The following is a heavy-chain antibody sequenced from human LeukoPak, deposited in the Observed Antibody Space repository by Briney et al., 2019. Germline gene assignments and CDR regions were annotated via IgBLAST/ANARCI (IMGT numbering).Heavy chain of an antibody. CDR3: ARKEDKEFDY. Sequence: SETLSLTCTVSGGSISSSYYWGWIRQPPGKGLEWIGSIYYSGSTYYNPSLKSRVTISVDTSKNQFSLKLSSVTAADTAVYYCARKEDKEFDYWGQGTLVTVSS. J-gene: IGHJ4*02. CDR1: GGSISSSYY. V-gene: IGHV4-39*01. CDR2: IYYSGST. D-gene: IGHD2-15*01.